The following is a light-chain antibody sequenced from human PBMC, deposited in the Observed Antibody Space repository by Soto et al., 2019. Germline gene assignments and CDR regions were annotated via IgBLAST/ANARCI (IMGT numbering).Light chain of an antibody. CDR3: QQYNSYWT. Sequence: DIQMTQSPSSLSSSLGDIVTITCRASQSITIYLNWYQQKPGEAPNLLIFGASTLQSGVPSRFSGSGSGTEFTLTISSLQPDDFATYYCQQYNSYWTFGQGTKVDIK. CDR1: QSITIY. V-gene: IGKV1-5*01. J-gene: IGKJ1*01. CDR2: GAS.